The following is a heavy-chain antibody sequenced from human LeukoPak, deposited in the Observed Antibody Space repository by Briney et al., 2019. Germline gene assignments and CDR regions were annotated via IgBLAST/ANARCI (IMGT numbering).Heavy chain of an antibody. V-gene: IGHV1-46*01. D-gene: IGHD3-10*01. CDR3: ARDYYGSGSYSKGSYNWFDP. Sequence: ASVKVPCKASGYTFTSYYMHWVRQAPGQGLEWMGIINPSDGSTSYAQKFQGRVTMTRDTSTSTVYMELSSLRSEDTAVYYCARDYYGSGSYSKGSYNWFDPWGQGTLVTVSS. J-gene: IGHJ5*02. CDR1: GYTFTSYY. CDR2: INPSDGST.